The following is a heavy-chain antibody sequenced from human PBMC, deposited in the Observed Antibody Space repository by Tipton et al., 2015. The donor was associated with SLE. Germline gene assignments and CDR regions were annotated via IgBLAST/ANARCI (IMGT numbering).Heavy chain of an antibody. J-gene: IGHJ4*02. D-gene: IGHD6-13*01. CDR1: GFTFSSYW. CDR2: INSDGSST. CDR3: ARGPDLVYRSAAYYFDY. V-gene: IGHV3-74*01. Sequence: GSLRLSCAASGFTFSSYWMHWVRQAPGKGLVWVSRINSDGSSTSYADSVKGRFTISRDNAKNTLYLQMNSLRAEDTAVYYCARGPDLVYRSAAYYFDYWGQGTLVTVSS.